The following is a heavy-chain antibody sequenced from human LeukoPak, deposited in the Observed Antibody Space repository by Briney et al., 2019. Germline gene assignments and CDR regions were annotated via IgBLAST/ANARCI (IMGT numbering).Heavy chain of an antibody. CDR2: ISSSGSTI. CDR3: ARETVAGTSYFDY. D-gene: IGHD6-19*01. V-gene: IGHV3-48*03. J-gene: IGHJ4*02. Sequence: SGGSLRLSCAASGFTSSSYEMNWVRQAPGKGLEWVSYISSSGSTIYYADSVKGRFTISRDNAKNSLYLQMNSLRAEDTAVYYCARETVAGTSYFDYWGQGTLVTVSS. CDR1: GFTSSSYE.